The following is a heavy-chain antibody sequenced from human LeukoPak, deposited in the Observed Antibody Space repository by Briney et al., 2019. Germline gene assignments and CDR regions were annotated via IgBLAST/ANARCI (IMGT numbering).Heavy chain of an antibody. V-gene: IGHV3-23*01. J-gene: IGHJ4*02. CDR1: GFTFSSYA. CDR2: ISGSGGST. CDR3: AKAAIVVVPAAIAPFDY. Sequence: GGSLRLSCAASGFTFSSYAMSWVRQAPGKGLEWVSAISGSGGSTYYADSVKGRFTISRDNSKNTLYLQMNSLRAEDTAVYYCAKAAIVVVPAAIAPFDYWGQGTLVTVSS. D-gene: IGHD2-2*02.